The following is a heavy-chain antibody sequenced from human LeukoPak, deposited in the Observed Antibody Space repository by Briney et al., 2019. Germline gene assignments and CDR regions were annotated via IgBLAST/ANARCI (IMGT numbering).Heavy chain of an antibody. CDR2: ISSSGNNA. V-gene: IGHV3-23*01. CDR1: GFTFRDAA. J-gene: IGHJ1*01. D-gene: IGHD6-19*01. CDR3: ARGAPPVDLGLQH. Sequence: PGGSLRLFCAVSGFTFRDAAMTWVRQAPGKGLEWVSLISSSGNNAYYADSVKGRFTISRDNSKNTLSLQMNSLRVEDTAIHYCARGAPPVDLGLQHWGRGTLVTVSS.